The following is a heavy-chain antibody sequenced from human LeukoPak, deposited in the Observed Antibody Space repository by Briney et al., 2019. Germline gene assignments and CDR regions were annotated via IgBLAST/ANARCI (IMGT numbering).Heavy chain of an antibody. D-gene: IGHD2-2*03. CDR3: TKDSHWILFDD. V-gene: IGHV3-21*01. CDR1: GFTFSSYS. Sequence: GGSLRLSCAASGFTFSSYSMNWVRQAPGKGLEWVSSISSSSSYIYYADSVKGRFTISRDNAKNSLYLQMNSLRAEDTAVYYCTKDSHWILFDDWGQGTLVTVSS. J-gene: IGHJ4*02. CDR2: ISSSSSYI.